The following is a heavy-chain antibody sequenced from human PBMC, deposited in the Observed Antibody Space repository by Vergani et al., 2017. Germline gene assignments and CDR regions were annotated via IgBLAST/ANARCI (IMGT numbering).Heavy chain of an antibody. CDR2: ISSSGSTI. CDR3: ARDQYSSSWGFDY. CDR1: GFTFSSYE. D-gene: IGHD6-13*01. V-gene: IGHV3-48*03. Sequence: EVQLVESGGGLVQPGGSLRLSCAASGFTFSSYEMNWVRQAPGKGLEWVSYISSSGSTIYYADSVKGRFTISRDNAKNSLYLQMNSLRAEDTAVYYCARDQYSSSWGFDYWGQATLVTVSP. J-gene: IGHJ4*02.